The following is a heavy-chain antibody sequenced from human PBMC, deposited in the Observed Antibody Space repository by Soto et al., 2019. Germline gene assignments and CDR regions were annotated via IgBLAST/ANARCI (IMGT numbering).Heavy chain of an antibody. J-gene: IGHJ5*02. CDR1: GYTFTSYD. V-gene: IGHV1-8*01. Sequence: QVQLVQSGAEVKKPGASVKVSCKASGYTFTSYDINWVRQATGQGLEWMGWMNPNSGNTGYAQKFQGRVTMTRNTARSTAYMEPSSLRAEDTAVYYCAGERANRLDPWGQGTLVTVSS. CDR3: AGERANRLDP. CDR2: MNPNSGNT.